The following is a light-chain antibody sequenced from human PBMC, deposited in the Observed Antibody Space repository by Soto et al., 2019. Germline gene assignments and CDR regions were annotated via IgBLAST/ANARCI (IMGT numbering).Light chain of an antibody. CDR3: RSYTTSSTVV. Sequence: QSVLTQPASVFGSPGQSITISCTGTSSDVGGYNFVSWYQQLPGKAPKLMIYEVTSRPSGVSNRFSGSKSGNTASLTISGLQPEDEAEYYCRSYTTSSTVVFGTGTKVTV. V-gene: IGLV2-14*03. CDR2: EVT. CDR1: SSDVGGYNF. J-gene: IGLJ1*01.